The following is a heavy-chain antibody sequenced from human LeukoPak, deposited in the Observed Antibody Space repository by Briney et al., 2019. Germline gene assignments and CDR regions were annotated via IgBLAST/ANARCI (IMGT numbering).Heavy chain of an antibody. CDR3: ARAGCSSTSCYGGAFDI. V-gene: IGHV1-2*02. J-gene: IGHJ3*02. CDR1: GYTFTSYY. CDR2: INPNSGGT. Sequence: ASVKVSCKASGYTFTSYYMHWVRQAPGQALEWMGWINPNSGGTNYAQKFQGRVTMTRDTSISTAYMELSRLRSDDTAVYYCARAGCSSTSCYGGAFDIWGQGTMVTVSS. D-gene: IGHD2-2*01.